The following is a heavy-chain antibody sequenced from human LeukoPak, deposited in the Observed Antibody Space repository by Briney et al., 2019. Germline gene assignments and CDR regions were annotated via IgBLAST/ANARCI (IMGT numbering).Heavy chain of an antibody. D-gene: IGHD3-10*01. CDR2: IIPIFGTA. J-gene: IGHJ6*03. CDR1: GGTFSSYA. V-gene: IGHV1-69*13. Sequence: GASVKVSCKASGGTFSSYAISWVRQAPGQGLEWVGGIIPIFGTANYAQKFQGRVTITADESTSTAYMELSSLRSEDTAVYYCAREGTMVRGAHYYYYYYMDVWGKGTTVTISS. CDR3: AREGTMVRGAHYYYYYYMDV.